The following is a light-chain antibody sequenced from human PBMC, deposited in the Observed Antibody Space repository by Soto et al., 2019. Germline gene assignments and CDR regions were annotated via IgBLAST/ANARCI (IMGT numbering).Light chain of an antibody. Sequence: QSALTQPASVSGSPGQSNTISCTGTSSDVGSYNLVSWYQQHPGKAPKLMIYEGSKRPSGVSNRFSGSKSGNTASLTTSGLQAEDEADYYCCSYAGSSTWVFGGGTKLTVL. V-gene: IGLV2-23*01. CDR3: CSYAGSSTWV. CDR1: SSDVGSYNL. J-gene: IGLJ3*02. CDR2: EGS.